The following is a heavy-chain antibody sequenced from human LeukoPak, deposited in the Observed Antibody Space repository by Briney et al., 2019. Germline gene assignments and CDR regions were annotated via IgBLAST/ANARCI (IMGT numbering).Heavy chain of an antibody. V-gene: IGHV4-39*07. Sequence: SETLSLTCTVSGGSISSSSYYWGCIRQPPGKGLEWIASIYYSGITYYNPSLKSRVTISVDTSKNQFSLKLSSVTAADTAVYYCARSHSSGYYYNPIYYFDYWGQGTLVTVSS. CDR1: GGSISSSSYY. CDR2: IYYSGIT. D-gene: IGHD3-22*01. CDR3: ARSHSSGYYYNPIYYFDY. J-gene: IGHJ4*02.